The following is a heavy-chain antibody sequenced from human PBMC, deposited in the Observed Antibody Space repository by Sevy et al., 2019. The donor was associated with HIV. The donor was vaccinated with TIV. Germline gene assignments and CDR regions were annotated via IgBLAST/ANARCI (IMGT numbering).Heavy chain of an antibody. CDR1: GFTFSSYS. CDR3: ARAPNYGGNSDFDY. V-gene: IGHV3-21*01. CDR2: ISSSSSYI. D-gene: IGHD4-17*01. J-gene: IGHJ4*02. Sequence: GGSLRLSCAASGFTFSSYSMNWVRQAPGKGLEWVSSISSSSSYIYYADSVKGRFTISRDNAKNSLYLQMNSLRAEDTAVYYCARAPNYGGNSDFDYRGQGTLVTVSS.